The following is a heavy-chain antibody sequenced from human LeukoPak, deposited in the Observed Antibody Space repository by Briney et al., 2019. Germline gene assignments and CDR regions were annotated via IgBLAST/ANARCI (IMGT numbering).Heavy chain of an antibody. CDR2: IYPDDSDT. CDR3: AIGGDSSTSCYRCFNY. J-gene: IGHJ4*02. D-gene: IGHD2-2*01. CDR1: GYNFTNYW. Sequence: GESLKISCEGSGYNFTNYWIGWVRQVPGKGLEWMGIIYPDDSDTRYSPSFQGQVTISADKSIGTAYLQWSSLKASDTAMYYCAIGGDSSTSCYRCFNYWGQGTLVTVSS. V-gene: IGHV5-51*01.